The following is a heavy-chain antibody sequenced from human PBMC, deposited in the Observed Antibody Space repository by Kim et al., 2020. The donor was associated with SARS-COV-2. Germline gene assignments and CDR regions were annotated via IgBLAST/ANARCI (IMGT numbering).Heavy chain of an antibody. V-gene: IGHV4-59*13. J-gene: IGHJ5*02. D-gene: IGHD6-13*01. CDR3: ARYSSSWRGRRWFDP. CDR1: GGSISSYY. Sequence: SETLSLTCTVSGGSISSYYWSWIRQPPGKGLEWIGYIYYSGSTNYNPSLKSRVTISVDTSKNQFSLKLSSVTAADTAVYYCARYSSSWRGRRWFDPWGQGTLVTVSS. CDR2: IYYSGST.